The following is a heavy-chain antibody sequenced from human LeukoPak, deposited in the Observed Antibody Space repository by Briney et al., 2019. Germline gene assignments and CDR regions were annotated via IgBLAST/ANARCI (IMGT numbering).Heavy chain of an antibody. D-gene: IGHD3-22*01. J-gene: IGHJ4*02. CDR3: ARLAYYDSSGYPFDY. CDR2: IYYSGST. CDR1: GGSISSSSYY. Sequence: PSETLSLTCTVSGGSISSSSYYRGWIRQPPGKGLECNGSIYYSGSTYYNPSLKSRVTISVDTSKNQFSLKLSSVTAADTAVYYCARLAYYDSSGYPFDYWGQGTLVTVSS. V-gene: IGHV4-39*01.